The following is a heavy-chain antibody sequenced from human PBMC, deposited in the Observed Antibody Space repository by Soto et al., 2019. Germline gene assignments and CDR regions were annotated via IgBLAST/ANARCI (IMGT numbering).Heavy chain of an antibody. CDR3: ASWVDFWTPDHRGLPP. J-gene: IGHJ5*02. Sequence: ASVKVSCKASGYTFTSYGISWVRQAPGQGLEWMGWISAYNGNTNYAQKLQGRATMTTDTSTSTAYMELRSLRSDDTAVYYCASWVDFWTPDHRGLPPWGQGTLVTVSS. CDR2: ISAYNGNT. CDR1: GYTFTSYG. V-gene: IGHV1-18*04. D-gene: IGHD3-3*01.